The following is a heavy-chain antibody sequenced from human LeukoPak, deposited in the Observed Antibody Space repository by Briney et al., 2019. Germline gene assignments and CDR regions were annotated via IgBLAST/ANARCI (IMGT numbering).Heavy chain of an antibody. CDR1: GYTLTELS. J-gene: IGHJ6*03. CDR2: FDPEDGET. CDR3: ATGNWNVAHHMDV. Sequence: ASVKVSCKVSGYTLTELSMHWVRQAPGKGLGWMGGFDPEDGETIYAQKFQGRVTMTEDTSTDTAYMELSSLRSEDTAVYYCATGNWNVAHHMDVWGKGTTVTVSS. D-gene: IGHD1-20*01. V-gene: IGHV1-24*01.